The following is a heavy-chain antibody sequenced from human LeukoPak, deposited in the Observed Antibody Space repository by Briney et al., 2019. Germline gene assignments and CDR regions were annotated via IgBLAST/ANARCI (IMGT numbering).Heavy chain of an antibody. J-gene: IGHJ4*02. CDR1: GFTVSSNY. CDR3: ATETGSGALSFDY. CDR2: IYSGGNT. V-gene: IGHV3-53*01. D-gene: IGHD3-10*01. Sequence: GGSLRLSCAGSGFTVSSNYMSWVRQAPGKGLEWVSVIYSGGNTYYADSVKGRFTISRDNSKNTVYLQMNSLRVEDTAVYYCATETGSGALSFDYWGQGTLVTVSS.